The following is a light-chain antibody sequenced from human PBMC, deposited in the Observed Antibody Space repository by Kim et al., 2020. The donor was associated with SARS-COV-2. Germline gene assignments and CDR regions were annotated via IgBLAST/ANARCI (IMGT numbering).Light chain of an antibody. Sequence: ELTQPPSASGTPGKRVTISCSGGTSNIGGNTVTWYQQLPGTAPKLLIYSDDQRPSGVPDRFSAAKSGTSASLTISGLQFEDEAEYCCSSWDDSLYGPVFGGGTQLTVL. CDR2: SDD. V-gene: IGLV1-44*01. CDR3: SSWDDSLYGPV. CDR1: TSNIGGNT. J-gene: IGLJ3*02.